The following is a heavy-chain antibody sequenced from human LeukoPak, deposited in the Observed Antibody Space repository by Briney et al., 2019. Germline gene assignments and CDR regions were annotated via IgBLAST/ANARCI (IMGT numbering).Heavy chain of an antibody. CDR2: ISSSSSYI. V-gene: IGHV3-21*01. D-gene: IGHD5-18*01. Sequence: PGGSLRLSCAASGFTFSSYSVNWVRQAPGKGLEWVSSISSSSSYIYYADSVKGRFTISRDNAKNSLYLQMNSLRAEDTAVYYCARDPDVDTAFFDIWGQGTMVTVSS. CDR3: ARDPDVDTAFFDI. J-gene: IGHJ3*02. CDR1: GFTFSSYS.